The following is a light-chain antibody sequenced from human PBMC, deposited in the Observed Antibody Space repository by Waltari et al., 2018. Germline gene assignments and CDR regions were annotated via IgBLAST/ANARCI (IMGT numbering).Light chain of an antibody. CDR1: QNINTY. Sequence: IQMTQSPSSLSASVGDRVTITCRASQNINTYLNWYQQKVGRAPKLLIYATSSLQSGVPSMFSGSGSGTHFTLTINSLQPEDFATYSCQQSYTTPRTFGQGTNLEIK. CDR2: ATS. V-gene: IGKV1-39*01. J-gene: IGKJ2*01. CDR3: QQSYTTPRT.